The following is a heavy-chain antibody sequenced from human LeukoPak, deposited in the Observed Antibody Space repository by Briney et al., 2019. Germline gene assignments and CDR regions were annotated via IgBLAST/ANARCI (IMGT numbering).Heavy chain of an antibody. CDR1: GFTFSSYA. Sequence: GRSLRLSCAASGFTFSSYAMHWVRQAPGKGLEWVSLISFSGDNSYYADSVKGRFTISRDNSKNTLSLQMNSLRVEDTAIYYCAKDIQLSTWGLGTMVTVSS. CDR2: ISFSGDNS. D-gene: IGHD5-24*01. V-gene: IGHV3-23*01. J-gene: IGHJ3*01. CDR3: AKDIQLST.